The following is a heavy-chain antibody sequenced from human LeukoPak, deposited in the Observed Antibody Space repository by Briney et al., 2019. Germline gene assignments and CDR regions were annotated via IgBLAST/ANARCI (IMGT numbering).Heavy chain of an antibody. J-gene: IGHJ5*02. Sequence: PSETLSLTCAVYGGSFSGYYWSWIRQPPGKGLEWIGEINHSGSTNYNPSLKSRVTISVDTSKNQFSLKLSSVTAADTAVYYCARTSSTGCYRCPNHNNWFDPWGQGTLVTVSS. V-gene: IGHV4-34*01. CDR2: INHSGST. CDR1: GGSFSGYY. D-gene: IGHD2-2*01. CDR3: ARTSSTGCYRCPNHNNWFDP.